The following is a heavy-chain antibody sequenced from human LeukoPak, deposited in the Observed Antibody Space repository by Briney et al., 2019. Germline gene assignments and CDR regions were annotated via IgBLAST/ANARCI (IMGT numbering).Heavy chain of an antibody. CDR2: IKEDGSEK. Sequence: PGGSLRLSCTASGFTFSTYWMTWVRQTPGKGLEWVANIKEDGSEKGYADSVKGRFTISRDNAKNSLYLQMNSLRVDDTAMYYCTRNSGWHRLDYWGQGTLVTVPS. CDR3: TRNSGWHRLDY. J-gene: IGHJ4*02. V-gene: IGHV3-7*01. D-gene: IGHD6-19*01. CDR1: GFTFSTYW.